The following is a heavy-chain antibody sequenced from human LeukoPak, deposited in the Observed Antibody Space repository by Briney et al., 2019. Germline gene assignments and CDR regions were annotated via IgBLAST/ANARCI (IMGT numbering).Heavy chain of an antibody. CDR2: INHSGST. Sequence: SETLSLTCAVYGGSFSGYYWSWIRQPPGKGLEWIGEINHSGSTNYNPSLKSRVTISVDTSKNQFSLKLSSVTAADTAVYYCARKRGYSYDGAFDIWGQGTMVTVSS. V-gene: IGHV4-34*01. CDR1: GGSFSGYY. CDR3: ARKRGYSYDGAFDI. D-gene: IGHD5-18*01. J-gene: IGHJ3*02.